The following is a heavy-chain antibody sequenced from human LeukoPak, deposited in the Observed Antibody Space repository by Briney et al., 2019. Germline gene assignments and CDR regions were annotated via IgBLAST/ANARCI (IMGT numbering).Heavy chain of an antibody. D-gene: IGHD3-3*01. J-gene: IGHJ5*02. CDR1: GFTFSSYW. CDR3: ARAGLPEGLEKWRPFDP. Sequence: GGSLRLSCAASGFTFSSYWMSWVRQAPGEGLEWVANIKQDGSEKYYVDSVKGRFTISRDNAKNSLYLQMNSLRAEDTAVYYCARAGLPEGLEKWRPFDPWGQGTLVTVSS. V-gene: IGHV3-7*01. CDR2: IKQDGSEK.